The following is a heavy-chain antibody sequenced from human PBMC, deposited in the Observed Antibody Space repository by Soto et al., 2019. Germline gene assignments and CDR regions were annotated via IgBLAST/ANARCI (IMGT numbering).Heavy chain of an antibody. CDR1: GGCISSGGYY. Sequence: TLSLTCNLSGGCISSGGYYWSWIRQHPGKGLEWIGYIYYSGSTYYNPSLKSRVTISVDTSKNQFSLKLSSVTAADTAVYYCARDLARYGMDVWGQGTTVTVSS. J-gene: IGHJ6*02. CDR3: ARDLARYGMDV. D-gene: IGHD3-16*01. V-gene: IGHV4-31*03. CDR2: IYYSGST.